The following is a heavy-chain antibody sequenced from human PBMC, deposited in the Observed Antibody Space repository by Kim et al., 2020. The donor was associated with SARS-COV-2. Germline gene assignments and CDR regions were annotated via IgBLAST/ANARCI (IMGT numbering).Heavy chain of an antibody. D-gene: IGHD1-1*01. Sequence: AAVKVSCKPSGYSFGNYGFHWVRQAPGQGLEWMGGIGLYKGNMRYAHEFQGRLTMTTDASTTTAYMELRNLRSDDTAVYYCARDYNWGCDYWGQGTQVTVSS. J-gene: IGHJ4*02. V-gene: IGHV1-18*01. CDR2: IGLYKGNM. CDR3: ARDYNWGCDY. CDR1: GYSFGNYG.